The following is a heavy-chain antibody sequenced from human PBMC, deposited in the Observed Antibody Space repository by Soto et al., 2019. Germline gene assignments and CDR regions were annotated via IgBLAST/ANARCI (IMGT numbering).Heavy chain of an antibody. D-gene: IGHD6-13*01. CDR1: GGSVSSGSYY. V-gene: IGHV4-61*01. CDR2: IYYSGST. Sequence: PSETLSLTCTVSGGSVSSGSYYWSWIRQPPGKGLEWIGYIYYSGSTNYNPSLKSRVTISVDTSKNQFSLKLSSVTAADTAVYYCAREWGRSSSWYFSSGFDPWGQGTLVTVSS. J-gene: IGHJ5*02. CDR3: AREWGRSSSWYFSSGFDP.